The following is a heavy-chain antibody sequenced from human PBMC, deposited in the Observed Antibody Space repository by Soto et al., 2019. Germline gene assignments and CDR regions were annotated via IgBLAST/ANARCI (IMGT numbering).Heavy chain of an antibody. V-gene: IGHV3-9*01. CDR1: GFTFDDYA. CDR2: ISWNSGSI. D-gene: IGHD2-21*01. Sequence: PGGSLRLSCAASGFTFDDYAMHWVRQAPGKGLEWVSGISWNSGSIGYADSVKGRFTISRDNAKNSLYLQMNSLRAEDTAVYYCAKGEVTVEYWGQGTLVTVSS. J-gene: IGHJ4*02. CDR3: AKGEVTVEY.